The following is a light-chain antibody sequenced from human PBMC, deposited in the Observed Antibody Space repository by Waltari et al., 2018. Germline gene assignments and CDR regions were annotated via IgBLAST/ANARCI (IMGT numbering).Light chain of an antibody. CDR1: ESVYNRY. Sequence: EIALTQSPGTLSLSPGERATLSCRASESVYNRYLAWYQQNPGQAPRLLIYGASSRATGIPDRFSGSGSGTDFTLSISRLEPEDFAVYYCQQYGSSPPYTFGQGTNLEIK. CDR2: GAS. V-gene: IGKV3-20*01. J-gene: IGKJ2*01. CDR3: QQYGSSPPYT.